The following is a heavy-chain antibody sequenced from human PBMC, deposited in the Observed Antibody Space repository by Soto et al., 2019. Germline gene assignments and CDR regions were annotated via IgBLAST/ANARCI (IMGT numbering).Heavy chain of an antibody. CDR2: ISSSSSYI. V-gene: IGHV3-21*01. CDR3: ARDTPLLLWFGESTDPSFDY. Sequence: GGSLRLSCAASGFTFSSYSMNWVRQAPGKGLEWVSSISSSSSYIYYADSVKGRFTISRDNAKNSLYLQMNSLRAEDTAVYYCARDTPLLLWFGESTDPSFDYWGQGTLVTVSS. CDR1: GFTFSSYS. D-gene: IGHD3-10*01. J-gene: IGHJ4*02.